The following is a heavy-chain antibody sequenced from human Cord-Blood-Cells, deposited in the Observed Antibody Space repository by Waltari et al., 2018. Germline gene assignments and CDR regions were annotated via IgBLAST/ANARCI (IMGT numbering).Heavy chain of an antibody. D-gene: IGHD3-9*01. Sequence: VESGGGLVKPGGSLRLSCAASGFTFSSYSMNWVRQAPGKGLEWVSSISSSSYIYYADSVKGRFTISRDNAKNSLYLQMNSLRAEDTAVYYCARGPQYYDILTGYDYWGQGTLVTVSS. CDR1: GFTFSSYS. J-gene: IGHJ4*02. V-gene: IGHV3-21*01. CDR2: ISSSSYI. CDR3: ARGPQYYDILTGYDY.